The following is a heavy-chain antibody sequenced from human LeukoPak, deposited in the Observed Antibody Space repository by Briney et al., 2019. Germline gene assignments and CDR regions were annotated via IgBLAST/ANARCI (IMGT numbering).Heavy chain of an antibody. CDR2: ISGSGGST. J-gene: IGHJ4*02. D-gene: IGHD6-19*01. Sequence: GGSLRLSCAAPGFTFSSYAMSWVRQAPGKGLEWVSAISGSGGSTYYADSVKGRFTISRDNSKNTLYLQMNSLRAEDTAVYYCAKDREVAVAVPGDYWGQGTLVTVSS. CDR3: AKDREVAVAVPGDY. V-gene: IGHV3-23*01. CDR1: GFTFSSYA.